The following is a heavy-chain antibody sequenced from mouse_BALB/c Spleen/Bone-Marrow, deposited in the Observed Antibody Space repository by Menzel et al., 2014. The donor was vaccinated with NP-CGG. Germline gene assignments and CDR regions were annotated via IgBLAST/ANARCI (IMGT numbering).Heavy chain of an antibody. CDR3: TRREGNYAFAY. CDR2: IYPSDSYT. D-gene: IGHD2-1*01. J-gene: IGHJ3*01. CDR1: GYTFTSYW. V-gene: IGHV1-69*02. Sequence: VHLQESGAELVRPGASVKLSCKASGYTFTSYWINWVKQRPGQGLEWIGNIYPSDSYTNYNQKFKDKATLTVDKSSSTAYMQLSSPTSEDSAVYYCTRREGNYAFAYCGLATLVTVSA.